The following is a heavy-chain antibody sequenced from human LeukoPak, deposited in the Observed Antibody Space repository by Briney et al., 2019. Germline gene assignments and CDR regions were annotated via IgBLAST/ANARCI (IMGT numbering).Heavy chain of an antibody. CDR1: GGSISSHY. D-gene: IGHD5-18*01. V-gene: IGHV4-59*08. Sequence: SETLSLTCTVSGGSISSHYWSWIRQPPGKGLEWIGYIHYSGSTNYNPSLRSRVTISLDTSKNQFSLKLSSVTAADTAVYYCARHGYNYGPYYFDYWGQGTLVTVSS. J-gene: IGHJ4*02. CDR2: IHYSGST. CDR3: ARHGYNYGPYYFDY.